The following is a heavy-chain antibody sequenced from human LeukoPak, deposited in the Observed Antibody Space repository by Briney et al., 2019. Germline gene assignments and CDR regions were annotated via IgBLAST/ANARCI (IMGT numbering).Heavy chain of an antibody. CDR3: ARVPVSSSWYSNWFDP. CDR1: GGTFSSYA. J-gene: IGHJ5*02. D-gene: IGHD6-13*01. CDR2: IIPIFGTA. V-gene: IGHV1-69*13. Sequence: ASVKVSCKASGGTFSSYAISWVRQAPGQGLEWMGGIIPIFGTANYAQKFQGRVTITADESTSTAYVELSSLRSEDTAVYYCARVPVSSSWYSNWFDPWGQGTLVTVSS.